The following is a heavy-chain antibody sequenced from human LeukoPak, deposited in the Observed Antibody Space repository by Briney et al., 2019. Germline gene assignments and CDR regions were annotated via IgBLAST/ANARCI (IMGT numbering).Heavy chain of an antibody. V-gene: IGHV4-59*01. CDR2: IYYSGST. J-gene: IGHJ4*02. D-gene: IGHD3-10*01. CDR3: ARGTLYYYGSGSLYFDY. CDR1: GGSISSYY. Sequence: SETLSLTCTVSGGSISSYYWSWTRQPPGKGLEWIGYIYYSGSTNYNPSLKSRVTISVDTSKNQFSLKLSSVTAADTAVYYCARGTLYYYGSGSLYFDYWGQGTLVTVSS.